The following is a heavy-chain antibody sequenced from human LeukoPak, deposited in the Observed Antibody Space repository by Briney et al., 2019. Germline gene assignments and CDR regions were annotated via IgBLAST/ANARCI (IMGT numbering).Heavy chain of an antibody. CDR2: ISYDGSNK. Sequence: GGSLRLSCAASGFTFSSYAMHGVRQAPGKGLEWVALISYDGSNKYYADSVKGRFTISRDNSKNTLYLQMNSLRAEDTAVYYCAREQTFPDYYGSGSYDLAPKYGMDVWGQGTTVTVSS. CDR3: AREQTFPDYYGSGSYDLAPKYGMDV. CDR1: GFTFSSYA. J-gene: IGHJ6*02. D-gene: IGHD3-10*01. V-gene: IGHV3-30-3*01.